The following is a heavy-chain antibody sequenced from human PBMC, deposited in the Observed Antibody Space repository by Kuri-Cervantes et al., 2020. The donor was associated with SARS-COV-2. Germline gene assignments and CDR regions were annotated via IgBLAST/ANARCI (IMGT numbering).Heavy chain of an antibody. D-gene: IGHD2-15*01. CDR3: ARVYCSGGSCYSLDY. CDR1: GYTFTSYG. Sequence: ASVKVSCKASGYTFTSYGISWVRQAPGQGLEWMGWISAYNGNTNYAQKLQGRVTMTTDTSTSTAYMELRSLRSDDTAVYYCARVYCSGGSCYSLDYWGQGTLVTDSS. CDR2: ISAYNGNT. J-gene: IGHJ4*02. V-gene: IGHV1-18*01.